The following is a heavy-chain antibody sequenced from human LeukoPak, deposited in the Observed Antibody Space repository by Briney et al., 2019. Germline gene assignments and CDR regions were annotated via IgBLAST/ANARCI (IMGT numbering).Heavy chain of an antibody. J-gene: IGHJ6*02. D-gene: IGHD3-10*01. CDR3: AKGMVRGVKGYYGMDV. CDR2: ISWNSGSI. CDR1: GFTFDDYA. Sequence: PGRSLRLSCAASGFTFDDYAMRWVRQAPGKGLEWVSGISWNSGSIGYADSVKGRFTISRDNAKNSLYLQMNSLRAEDTALYYCAKGMVRGVKGYYGMDVWGQGTTVTVSS. V-gene: IGHV3-9*01.